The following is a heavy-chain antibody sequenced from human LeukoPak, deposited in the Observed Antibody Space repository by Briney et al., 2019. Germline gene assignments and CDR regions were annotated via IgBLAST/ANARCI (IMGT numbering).Heavy chain of an antibody. J-gene: IGHJ4*02. V-gene: IGHV4-34*01. CDR3: ARHGVGATDY. D-gene: IGHD1-26*01. CDR1: GGSFSGYY. Sequence: SETLSLTYAVYGGSFSGYYWSWIRQPPGKGLEWIGEINHSGSTNYNPSLKSRVTISVDTSKNQFSLKLSSVTAADTAVYYCARHGVGATDYWGQGTLVTVSS. CDR2: INHSGST.